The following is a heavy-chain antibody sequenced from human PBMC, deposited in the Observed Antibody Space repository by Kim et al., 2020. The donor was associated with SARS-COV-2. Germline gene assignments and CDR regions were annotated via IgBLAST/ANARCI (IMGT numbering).Heavy chain of an antibody. J-gene: IGHJ5*02. CDR3: ARGRGGRGFIDILTGPPRTRGFDP. V-gene: IGHV4-34*01. CDR2: INHSGST. CDR1: GGSFSGYY. Sequence: SETLSLTCAVYGGSFSGYYWSWIRQPPGKGLEWIGEINHSGSTNYNPSLKSRVTISVDTSKNQFSLKLSSVTAADTAVYYCARGRGGRGFIDILTGPPRTRGFDPWGQGTLVTVSS. D-gene: IGHD3-9*01.